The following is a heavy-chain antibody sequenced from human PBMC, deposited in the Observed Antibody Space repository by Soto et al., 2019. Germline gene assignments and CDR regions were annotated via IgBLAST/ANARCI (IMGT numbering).Heavy chain of an antibody. CDR3: AGGVYELDP. D-gene: IGHD3-16*01. Sequence: EVQLVESGGGLVQPGGSLRLSCVASGFSFSNYWMGWVRQGPGKGLEWVANMKEDGSEKYYLDSVKGRFTISRDNAKNSLFLQMNSLRGEDTAVYYCAGGVYELDPWGQGTLVTVSS. J-gene: IGHJ5*02. V-gene: IGHV3-7*04. CDR1: GFSFSNYW. CDR2: MKEDGSEK.